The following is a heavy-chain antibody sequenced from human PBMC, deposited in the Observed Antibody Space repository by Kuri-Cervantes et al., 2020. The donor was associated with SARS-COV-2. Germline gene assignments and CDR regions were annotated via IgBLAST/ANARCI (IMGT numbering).Heavy chain of an antibody. J-gene: IGHJ3*02. D-gene: IGHD3-22*01. V-gene: IGHV1-2*02. CDR2: INPNSGGT. CDR1: GGTFRRHA. Sequence: ASVKVSCKASGGTFRRHAISWVRQAPGQGLEWMGWINPNSGGTNYAQKFQGRVTMTRDTSISTAYMELSRLRSDDTAVYYCARGGLNYYDSSGHYAFDIWGQGRRVTVSS. CDR3: ARGGLNYYDSSGHYAFDI.